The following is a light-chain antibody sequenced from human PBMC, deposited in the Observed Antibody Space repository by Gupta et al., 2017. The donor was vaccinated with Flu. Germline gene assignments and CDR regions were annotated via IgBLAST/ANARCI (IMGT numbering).Light chain of an antibody. CDR1: LGISTY. CDR2: GAS. J-gene: IGKJ1*01. Sequence: PSFLSASVGDRVTITCRASLGISTYLAWYQQKPGKAPNLLIYGASTVKSGVPSRFSGSGSGTEFTLTISDLQPEDFATYYCQHGNYSPRTFGQGTKVEIK. CDR3: QHGNYSPRT. V-gene: IGKV1-9*01.